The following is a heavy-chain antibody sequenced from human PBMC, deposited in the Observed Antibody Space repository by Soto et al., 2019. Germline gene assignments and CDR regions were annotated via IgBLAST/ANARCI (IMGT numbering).Heavy chain of an antibody. D-gene: IGHD6-13*01. CDR1: GYSFTIYW. V-gene: IGHV5-10-1*01. CDR3: ARHGSIAVPGTTLWYYYYGMDV. J-gene: IGHJ6*02. Sequence: GESLKISCKGSGYSFTIYWISWVRQMPGKGLEWMGRIVPSDSYTNYSPSFQGHVTISADKSISTAYLQWSSLKASDTAMYYCARHGSIAVPGTTLWYYYYGMDVWGLGTTVTVSS. CDR2: IVPSDSYT.